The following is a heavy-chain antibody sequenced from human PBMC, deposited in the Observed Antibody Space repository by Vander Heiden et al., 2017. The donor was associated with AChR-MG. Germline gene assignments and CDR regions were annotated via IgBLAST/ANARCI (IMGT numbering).Heavy chain of an antibody. J-gene: IGHJ5*02. V-gene: IGHV1-2*02. CDR2: INPKRGGT. Sequence: QVQLVQSGAEVKKSGASVQVSCKASGYDFTGYYIHWVRQAPGQGLEWMGWINPKRGGTNYAQKFQGRVTLTRDTSISTAYMEMSRLRPDDTAIYYCARDRGGSNSEWFDPWGQGTLVTVSS. CDR3: ARDRGGSNSEWFDP. CDR1: GYDFTGYY. D-gene: IGHD1-26*01.